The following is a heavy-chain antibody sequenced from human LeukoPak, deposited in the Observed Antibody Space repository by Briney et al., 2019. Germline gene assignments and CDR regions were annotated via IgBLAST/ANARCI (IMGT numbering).Heavy chain of an antibody. Sequence: GRSPRLSCAASGFTFSSYGMHWVRQAPGKGLEWVAVIWYGGSNKYYADSVKGRFTVSRDNSKNTLYLQMNSLRAEDTAVYYCAKDKDPLRGAFGIWGQGTMVTVSS. J-gene: IGHJ3*02. CDR3: AKDKDPLRGAFGI. CDR2: IWYGGSNK. V-gene: IGHV3-33*06. CDR1: GFTFSSYG.